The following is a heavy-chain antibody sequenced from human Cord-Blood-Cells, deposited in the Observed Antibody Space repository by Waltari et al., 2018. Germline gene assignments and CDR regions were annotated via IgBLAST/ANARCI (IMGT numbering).Heavy chain of an antibody. D-gene: IGHD2-15*01. CDR1: GYTFTSYD. CDR2: MNPNMGNT. Sequence: QVQLVQSGAEVKKPGASVKVSCKASGYTFTSYDINWVRQATGQGLEWMGWMNPNMGNTGYAQKFQGRVTMTRNTSISTAYMELSSLRSEDTAVYYCARGCSGGSCYPYYYYGMDVWGQGTTVTVSS. CDR3: ARGCSGGSCYPYYYYGMDV. J-gene: IGHJ6*02. V-gene: IGHV1-8*01.